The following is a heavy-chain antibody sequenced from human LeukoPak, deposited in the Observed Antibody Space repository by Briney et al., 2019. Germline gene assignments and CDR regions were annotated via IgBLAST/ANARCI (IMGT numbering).Heavy chain of an antibody. CDR3: ASSRGSHMDV. V-gene: IGHV4-34*01. J-gene: IGHJ6*03. D-gene: IGHD3-10*01. CDR1: GGSFSGYY. CDR2: TNHSGST. Sequence: PSETLSLTCAVYGGSFSGYYWSWIRQPPGKGLEWIGETNHSGSTNYNPSLKSRVTISVDTSKNQFSLKLSSVTAADTAVYYCASSRGSHMDVWGKGTTVTVSS.